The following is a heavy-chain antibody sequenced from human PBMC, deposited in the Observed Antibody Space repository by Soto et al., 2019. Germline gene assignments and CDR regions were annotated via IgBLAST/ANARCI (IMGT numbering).Heavy chain of an antibody. J-gene: IGHJ1*01. CDR2: INHIGST. Sequence: PSETLSLTCAVYGGSFSGYYWSWIRQPPGKGLEWIGEINHIGSTNYSPSLKSRVSISTDISKNQFSLKLSSATAADTAVYYCASSPLRFLEWSPPAYFQHWGQGTLVTVSS. CDR3: ASSPLRFLEWSPPAYFQH. D-gene: IGHD3-3*01. CDR1: GGSFSGYY. V-gene: IGHV4-34*01.